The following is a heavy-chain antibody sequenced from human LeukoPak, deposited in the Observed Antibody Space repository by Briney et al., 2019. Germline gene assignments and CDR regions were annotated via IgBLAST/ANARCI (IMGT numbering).Heavy chain of an antibody. CDR2: IKSKTDGGTT. Sequence: GGSLRLSCAASGFTFSNAWMSWVRQAPGKGLEWVGRIKSKTDGGTTDYAAPVKGRFTISRDDSKNTLYLQMNSAKTEDTAVYYCTTEIGYCTNGVCFKDDYWGQGTLVSVSS. V-gene: IGHV3-15*01. D-gene: IGHD2-8*01. CDR3: TTEIGYCTNGVCFKDDY. J-gene: IGHJ4*02. CDR1: GFTFSNAW.